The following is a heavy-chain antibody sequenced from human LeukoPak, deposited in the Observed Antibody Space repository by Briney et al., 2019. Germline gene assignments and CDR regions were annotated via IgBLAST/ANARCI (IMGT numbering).Heavy chain of an antibody. CDR3: ANAHSYYYESSGYPFDY. CDR1: GFTFSSYA. D-gene: IGHD3-22*01. V-gene: IGHV3-23*01. Sequence: AGGSLRLSCAASGFTFSSYAVSWVRQAPGKGLEWVAAISGSGGSTYYAASVKGRFTITRDNAKNTLYLQMNSLRAEDKTVYYCANAHSYYYESSGYPFDYWGQGTLVTVSS. CDR2: ISGSGGST. J-gene: IGHJ4*02.